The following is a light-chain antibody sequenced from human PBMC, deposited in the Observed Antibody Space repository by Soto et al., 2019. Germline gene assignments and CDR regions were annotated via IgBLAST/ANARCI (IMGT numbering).Light chain of an antibody. CDR2: EVY. CDR3: CSFTGSGSYV. CDR1: DTDVGTYNY. J-gene: IGLJ1*01. V-gene: IGLV2-14*01. Sequence: QSALTQPASVSGSPGQSITISCTGTDTDVGTYNYVSWYQQYPGKAPKTIIYEVYNRPSGVSNRFSGSKSGNTASLTISGLQAEDEADYYCCSFTGSGSYVFGPGTKVTVL.